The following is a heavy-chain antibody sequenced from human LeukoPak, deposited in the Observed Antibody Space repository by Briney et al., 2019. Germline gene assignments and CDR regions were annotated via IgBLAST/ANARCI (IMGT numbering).Heavy chain of an antibody. CDR3: ARSLITRSLEWLFPFDH. D-gene: IGHD3-3*01. CDR1: GYTFTTHY. Sequence: ASVEVSCKASGYTFTTHYIHWVRQAPGQGLEWMGIVNPSDGGSSYAPRFQGRVTMNRDTSTSTVYMELSSLRSEDTAVYFCARSLITRSLEWLFPFDHWGRGTLVTVSS. V-gene: IGHV1-46*01. J-gene: IGHJ4*02. CDR2: VNPSDGGS.